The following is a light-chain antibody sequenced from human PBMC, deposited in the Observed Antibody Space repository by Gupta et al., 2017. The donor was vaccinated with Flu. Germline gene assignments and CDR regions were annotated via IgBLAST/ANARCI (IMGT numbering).Light chain of an antibody. Sequence: VSLCVTPEDRATLSCRASQKVRSYLAWYQQKPGQPPRLLIYEASNRATGIPARFSGSGSGTDFTLTISSLEAEDVAVYFCQQRSNWPRTFGGGTKVEIK. V-gene: IGKV3-11*01. CDR2: EAS. CDR1: QKVRSY. J-gene: IGKJ4*02. CDR3: QQRSNWPRT.